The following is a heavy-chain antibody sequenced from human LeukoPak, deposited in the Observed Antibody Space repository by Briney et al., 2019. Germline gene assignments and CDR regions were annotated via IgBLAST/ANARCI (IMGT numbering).Heavy chain of an antibody. D-gene: IGHD4-17*01. J-gene: IGHJ2*01. CDR1: GFTLSTSW. Sequence: GGSLRLSCAASGFTLSTSWMHWVRQAQGKGLVWVSRINNDGSIINYVDSVKGRFTISRDNAKNSLYLQMNSLRAEDTAVYYCARASTDYGDYRDRYFDLWGRGTLVTVSS. CDR2: INNDGSII. CDR3: ARASTDYGDYRDRYFDL. V-gene: IGHV3-74*01.